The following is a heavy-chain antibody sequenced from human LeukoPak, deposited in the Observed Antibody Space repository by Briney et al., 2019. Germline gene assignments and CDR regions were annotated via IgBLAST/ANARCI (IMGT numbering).Heavy chain of an antibody. Sequence: SSVKVSCKASGGTFSSYAISWVRQAPGQGLEWMGGIIPIFGTANYAQKFQGRVTITADESTSTAYMELSSLRSEDTAVYYCARADPTSTSLYYYGMDVWGKGTTVTVSS. CDR1: GGTFSSYA. CDR2: IIPIFGTA. J-gene: IGHJ6*04. V-gene: IGHV1-69*01. D-gene: IGHD2-2*01. CDR3: ARADPTSTSLYYYGMDV.